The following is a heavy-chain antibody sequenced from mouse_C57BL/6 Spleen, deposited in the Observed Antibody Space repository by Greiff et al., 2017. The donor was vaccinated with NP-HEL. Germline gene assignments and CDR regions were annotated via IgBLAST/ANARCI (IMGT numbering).Heavy chain of an antibody. Sequence: QVQLQQPGAELVRPGPSVKLSCKASGYTFTSYWMHWVKQRPGQGLEWIGVIDPSDSYTNYNQKFKGKATLTVDTSTSTAYMQLSSLTSEDSAVYYCARSDYYGSSPYYFDYWGQGTTLTVSS. D-gene: IGHD1-1*01. V-gene: IGHV1-59*01. CDR2: IDPSDSYT. J-gene: IGHJ2*01. CDR1: GYTFTSYW. CDR3: ARSDYYGSSPYYFDY.